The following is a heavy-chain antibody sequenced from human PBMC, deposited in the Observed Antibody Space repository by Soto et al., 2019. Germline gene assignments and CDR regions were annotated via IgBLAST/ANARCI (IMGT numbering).Heavy chain of an antibody. CDR2: INHSGST. Sequence: PSETLSLTCAVYGGSFSGYYWSWISQPPGKGLEWIWEINHSGSTNYNPSLKSRVTISVDTSKNQFSLKLSFGTAADTAVYYCARGRRRITSFGVVLFYFDYWGQGTLVTVSS. CDR1: GGSFSGYY. D-gene: IGHD3-3*01. J-gene: IGHJ4*02. V-gene: IGHV4-34*01. CDR3: ARGRRRITSFGVVLFYFDY.